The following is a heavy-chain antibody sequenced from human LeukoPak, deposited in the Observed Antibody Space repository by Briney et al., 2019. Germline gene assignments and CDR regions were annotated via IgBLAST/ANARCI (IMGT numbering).Heavy chain of an antibody. CDR1: GGSISSYY. J-gene: IGHJ6*03. CDR3: ARDGRFGEQKPYYMDV. CDR2: IYHSGST. Sequence: SETLSLTCTVSGGSISSYYWSWIRQPPGKGLEWIGYIYHSGSTYYNPSLKSRVTISVDRSKNQFSLKLSSVTAADTAVYYCARDGRFGEQKPYYMDVWGKGTTVTVSS. D-gene: IGHD3-10*01. V-gene: IGHV4-59*12.